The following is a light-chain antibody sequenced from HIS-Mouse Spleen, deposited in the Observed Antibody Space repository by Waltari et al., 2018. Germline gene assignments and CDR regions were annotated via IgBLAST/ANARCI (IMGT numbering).Light chain of an antibody. J-gene: IGLJ3*02. CDR1: RPNIGGNS. V-gene: IGLV1-47*01. CDR3: AAWDDSLSGPV. Sequence: QSVLTQPPSASGTHGQRVTIPCSGRRPNIGGNSVYRYQQLPGTAPKPLIYRNNQRPSGVPARFSGSKSGTSASLAISGLRSEDEADYYCAAWDDSLSGPVFGGGTKLTVL. CDR2: RNN.